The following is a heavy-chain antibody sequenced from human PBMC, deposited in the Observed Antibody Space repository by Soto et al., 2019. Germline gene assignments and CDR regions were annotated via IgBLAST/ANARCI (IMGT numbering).Heavy chain of an antibody. V-gene: IGHV1-18*01. CDR3: ARVGTFGGVIATGF. CDR1: GYTFTSYG. D-gene: IGHD3-16*02. J-gene: IGHJ4*02. Sequence: QVQLVQSGAEVKKPGASVKVSCKASGYTFTSYGIIWVRQAPGQGLEWMGWISAYNGNTNYAQKLQGRVTITTDTSTITAYMERRSLRADETAVYYCARVGTFGGVIATGFWGQGTLVTGS. CDR2: ISAYNGNT.